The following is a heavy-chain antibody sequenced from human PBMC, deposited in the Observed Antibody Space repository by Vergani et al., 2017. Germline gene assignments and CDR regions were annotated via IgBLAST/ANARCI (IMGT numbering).Heavy chain of an antibody. J-gene: IGHJ6*02. Sequence: EVQLVESGGGLVKPGGSLRLSCAASGFTFSSYSMNWVRQAPGQGLEWVSSISSSSSYIYYADSVKGRFTISRDNAKNSLYLQMNSLRAEDTAVYYCARSYDYRGGMDVWGQGTTVTVSS. CDR2: ISSSSSYI. V-gene: IGHV3-21*01. CDR3: ARSYDYRGGMDV. D-gene: IGHD5-12*01. CDR1: GFTFSSYS.